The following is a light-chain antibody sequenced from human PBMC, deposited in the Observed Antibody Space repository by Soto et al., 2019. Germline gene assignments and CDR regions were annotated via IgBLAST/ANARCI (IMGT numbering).Light chain of an antibody. CDR3: SSYTSSSTLGV. CDR1: SSDVGGYNY. V-gene: IGLV2-14*01. J-gene: IGLJ1*01. Sequence: QSALTQPASVSGSPGQSITISCTGTSSDVGGYNYVSWYQQHPSKAPKLMIYDVSNRPSGVSNRFSGSNSGNTASLTISGLQAEDEADYYCSSYTSSSTLGVFGTGTKLTVL. CDR2: DVS.